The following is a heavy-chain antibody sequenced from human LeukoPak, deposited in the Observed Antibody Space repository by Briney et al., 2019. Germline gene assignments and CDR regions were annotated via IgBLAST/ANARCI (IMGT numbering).Heavy chain of an antibody. D-gene: IGHD6-19*01. CDR2: ISYDGSAK. CDR1: GFSFSIYA. V-gene: IGHV3-30-3*01. Sequence: GGSLRLSCAASGFSFSIYAMHWVRQAPGKGLEWVTVISYDGSAKYYADSVKGRFTISRDNSKKTLYLQMNSLRAEDTAVYYCARDLVAVAGSDGIDYWGQGALVTVSS. J-gene: IGHJ4*02. CDR3: ARDLVAVAGSDGIDY.